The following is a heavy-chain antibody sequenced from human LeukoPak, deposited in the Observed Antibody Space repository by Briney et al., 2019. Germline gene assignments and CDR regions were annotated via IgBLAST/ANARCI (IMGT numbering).Heavy chain of an antibody. D-gene: IGHD2-2*01. CDR3: AREVGVVAHQGGWFDP. CDR2: INPNSGGT. J-gene: IGHJ5*02. CDR1: GYTFTGYY. V-gene: IGHV1-2*02. Sequence: ASVKVSCKASGYTFTGYYLHWVRQAPGQGLEWIGRINPNSGGTNYAQKFHGRVNATRDTSINTAYMELSRLTSDDTAFYYWAREVGVVAHQGGWFDPWGQGTLVTVSS.